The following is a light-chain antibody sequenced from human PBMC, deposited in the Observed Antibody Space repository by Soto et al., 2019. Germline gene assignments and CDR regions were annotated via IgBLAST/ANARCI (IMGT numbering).Light chain of an antibody. CDR2: RDH. V-gene: IGLV1-47*01. CDR1: SSNIGSNY. CDR3: AARDDSLSGVV. Sequence: QSVLTQPPSASGTPGQRVTISCSGSSSNIGSNYVYWYQQLPGPAPKLLIYRDHQRPSGVPDRFSGSKSGTSASLAISGLRSEDEADYYCAARDDSLSGVVFGGGTKLTVL. J-gene: IGLJ3*02.